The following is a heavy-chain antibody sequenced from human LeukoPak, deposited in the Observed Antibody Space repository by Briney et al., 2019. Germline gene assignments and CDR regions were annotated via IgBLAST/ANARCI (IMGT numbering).Heavy chain of an antibody. J-gene: IGHJ4*02. D-gene: IGHD6-13*01. Sequence: ASVKDSCKASGGTFSSYAISWVRPAPGQGLEWMGGIIPIFGTANYAQKFQGRVTITADESTSTAYMELSSLRAEDTAVYYCAKSLSSSWYVFDYWGQGTLVTVSS. CDR2: IIPIFGTA. V-gene: IGHV1-69*13. CDR3: AKSLSSSWYVFDY. CDR1: GGTFSSYA.